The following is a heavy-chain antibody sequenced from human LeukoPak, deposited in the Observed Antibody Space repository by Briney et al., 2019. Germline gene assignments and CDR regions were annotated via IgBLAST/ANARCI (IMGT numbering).Heavy chain of an antibody. V-gene: IGHV3-30*02. CDR2: IRYHGSDK. J-gene: IGHJ4*02. CDR1: GFTFSGSG. D-gene: IGHD3-22*01. CDR3: AKDVNYYDSSGYYYEGSGFDY. Sequence: GGSLRLSCAASGFTFSGSGMHWVRQAPGKGLEWVAFIRYHGSDKFYADSVKGRFTISRDNSKNTLYLQMNSLRAEDTAVYYCAKDVNYYDSSGYYYEGSGFDYWGQGTLVTVSS.